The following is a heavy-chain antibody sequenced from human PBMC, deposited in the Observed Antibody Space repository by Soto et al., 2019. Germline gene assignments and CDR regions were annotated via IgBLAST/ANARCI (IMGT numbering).Heavy chain of an antibody. Sequence: GGSLRLSCSASGFTFSSYAMHWVRQAPGKGLEYVSAISSNGGSTYYADPVKGRFTISRDNSKNTLYLQMSSLRAEDTAVYYCVKASLTGTGGFAYWGQGTLVTVSS. CDR3: VKASLTGTGGFAY. D-gene: IGHD3-10*01. CDR1: GFTFSSYA. J-gene: IGHJ4*02. V-gene: IGHV3-64D*06. CDR2: ISSNGGST.